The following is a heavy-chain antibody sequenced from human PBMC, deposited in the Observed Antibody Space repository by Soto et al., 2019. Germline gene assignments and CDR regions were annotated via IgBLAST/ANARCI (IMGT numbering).Heavy chain of an antibody. V-gene: IGHV1-2*02. D-gene: IGHD3-16*01. J-gene: IGHJ3*01. CDR1: GYTFTLYY. CDR3: TRAMRMITMIRDGFDC. Sequence: QVQLVQSGAEVKKPGASVKVSCNASGYTFTLYYIHWVRQVPGQGPEWMGWINPSSGRTNYAQKLQGRFTITRDKSITTAYMELDRLTSDYTAVYYCTRAMRMITMIRDGFDCWGQGALVTVSS. CDR2: INPSSGRT.